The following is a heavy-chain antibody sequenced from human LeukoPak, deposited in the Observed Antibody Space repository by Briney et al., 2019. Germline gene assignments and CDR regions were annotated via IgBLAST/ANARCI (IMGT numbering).Heavy chain of an antibody. J-gene: IGHJ4*02. V-gene: IGHV3-21*01. Sequence: GGTLRLSCAASGFTFSTYTMNWVRHAPGKGLGRVSSINNRGNYIFYADSVKGRFTISRDNAKKSLYLQMNSLRAEDTAVYYCAREDGLVGATSAFDYWGQGILVTVSS. CDR3: AREDGLVGATSAFDY. CDR2: INNRGNYI. CDR1: GFTFSTYT. D-gene: IGHD1-26*01.